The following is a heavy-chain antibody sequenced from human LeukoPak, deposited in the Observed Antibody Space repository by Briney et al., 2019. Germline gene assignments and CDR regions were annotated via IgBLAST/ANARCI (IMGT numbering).Heavy chain of an antibody. CDR1: GFTFSSNA. CDR2: ISGSGSNT. D-gene: IGHD3-10*01. V-gene: IGHV3-23*01. Sequence: PGGSLRLSCAASGFTFSSNAMSWVRQAPGKGLEWVSGISGSGSNTYYADSVKGRFTISRDSSKNTLYLQMNSLRAEDTAVYYCARAGAYYYGSGSFAEGYWGQGTLVTVSS. CDR3: ARAGAYYYGSGSFAEGY. J-gene: IGHJ4*02.